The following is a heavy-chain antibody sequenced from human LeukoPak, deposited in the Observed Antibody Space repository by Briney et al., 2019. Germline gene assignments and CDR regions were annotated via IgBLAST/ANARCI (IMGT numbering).Heavy chain of an antibody. CDR2: IYYSGST. J-gene: IGHJ5*02. V-gene: IGHV4-39*07. CDR1: GGSISSSSYY. D-gene: IGHD3-22*01. Sequence: SETLSLTCTVSGGSISSSSYYCGWIRQPPGKGLEWIGSIYYSGSTYYNPSLKSRVTISVDTSKNQFSLKLSSVTAADTAVYYCARDMEKTRITMIVVVKGANWFDPWGQGTLVTVSS. CDR3: ARDMEKTRITMIVVVKGANWFDP.